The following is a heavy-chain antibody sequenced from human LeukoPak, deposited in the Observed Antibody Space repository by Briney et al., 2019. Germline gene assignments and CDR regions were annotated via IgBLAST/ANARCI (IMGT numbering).Heavy chain of an antibody. Sequence: GGSLRLSCAASGFTFSSYAMSWVRQAPGKGLEWVSAISGAGDSTYYADSVKGRFTISRDNSKNTLYLQMNSLRAEDTAVYYCAKETYIVIVPAALFDYWGQGTLVTVSS. V-gene: IGHV3-23*01. CDR3: AKETYIVIVPAALFDY. CDR2: ISGAGDST. D-gene: IGHD2-2*01. CDR1: GFTFSSYA. J-gene: IGHJ4*02.